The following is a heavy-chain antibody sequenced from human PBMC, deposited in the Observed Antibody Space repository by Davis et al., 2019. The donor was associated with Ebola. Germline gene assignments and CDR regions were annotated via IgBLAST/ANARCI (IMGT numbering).Heavy chain of an antibody. Sequence: PGGSLRLSCAAASGFAFSIHWMTWVRQAPGKGLEWVAHIKHDGSVKDYVDSVKGRFTISRDNAKNSLYLQMNSLRVEDTAVYYCVRDGWASLFDYWGQGTLVTVSS. CDR3: VRDGWASLFDY. CDR2: IKHDGSVK. J-gene: IGHJ4*02. D-gene: IGHD6-19*01. V-gene: IGHV3-7*03. CDR1: GFAFSIHW.